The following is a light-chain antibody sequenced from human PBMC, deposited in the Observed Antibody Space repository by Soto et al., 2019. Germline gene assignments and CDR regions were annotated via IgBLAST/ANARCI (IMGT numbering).Light chain of an antibody. CDR1: TSNIGTNT. CDR3: GTCDDSLNVV. V-gene: IGLV1-44*01. Sequence: QSVLTQSPSASGTPGQRVSISCSGSTSNIGTNTVSWYQHIPGTAPKLLIYSNDQRPSGVPGRFSGSKSGKSASLAISGLLSEDEADYYCGTCDDSLNVVFGGGTKLTVL. CDR2: SND. J-gene: IGLJ2*01.